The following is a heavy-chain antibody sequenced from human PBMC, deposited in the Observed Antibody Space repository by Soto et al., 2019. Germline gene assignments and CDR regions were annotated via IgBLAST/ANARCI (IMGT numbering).Heavy chain of an antibody. J-gene: IGHJ4*02. V-gene: IGHV3-21*01. D-gene: IGHD5-12*01. CDR2: ISSSTGYI. CDR1: GFTFSSYS. CDR3: ARAGRDGYNWDY. Sequence: EVQLVESGGGLVKPGGSLRLSCATSGFTFSSYSMNWVRQAPGKGLEWVSSISSSTGYIYYADSVKGRFTISRDNAKYSLYLQMNSLRAEDTSVYYCARAGRDGYNWDYWGQGTLVTVSS.